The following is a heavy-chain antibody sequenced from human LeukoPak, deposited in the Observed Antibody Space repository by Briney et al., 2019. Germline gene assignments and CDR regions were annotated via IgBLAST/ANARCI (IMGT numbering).Heavy chain of an antibody. V-gene: IGHV3-48*03. J-gene: IGHJ4*02. D-gene: IGHD3/OR15-3a*01. Sequence: PGGTLRLSCAASGFTFSSYEMDWVRQGPGKGLEWVSYISSSGDTIYYADSVKGRFTFSRDNAKNSLYLQMNSLRPEDTAVYYCARDPRGADWIDYWGQGTLVTVSS. CDR2: ISSSGDTI. CDR3: ARDPRGADWIDY. CDR1: GFTFSSYE.